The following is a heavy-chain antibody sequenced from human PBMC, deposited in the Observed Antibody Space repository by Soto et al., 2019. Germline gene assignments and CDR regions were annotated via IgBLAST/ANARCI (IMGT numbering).Heavy chain of an antibody. J-gene: IGHJ4*02. CDR2: IYYSGST. D-gene: IGHD6-25*01. Sequence: SETLSLTCTVSGGSISSSSYYWGWIRQPPGKGLEWIGSIYYSGSTYYNPSLKSRVTISVDTSKNQFSLKLSSVTAADTAVYYCASLRRLLRDLDYWGQGTLVTVSS. V-gene: IGHV4-39*01. CDR1: GGSISSSSYY. CDR3: ASLRRLLRDLDY.